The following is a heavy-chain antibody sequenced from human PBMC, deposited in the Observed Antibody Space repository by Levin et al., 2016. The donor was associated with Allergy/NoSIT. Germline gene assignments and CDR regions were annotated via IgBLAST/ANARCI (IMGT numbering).Heavy chain of an antibody. Sequence: VRQAPGKGLEWVSDISGSGGSTNYADSVKGRFTISRDNSKNTLYLQMNSLRAEDTAVYYCAKEGGVVNPRYYMDVWGKGTTVTVSS. CDR3: AKEGGVVNPRYYMDV. D-gene: IGHD3-3*01. J-gene: IGHJ6*03. V-gene: IGHV3-23*01. CDR2: ISGSGGST.